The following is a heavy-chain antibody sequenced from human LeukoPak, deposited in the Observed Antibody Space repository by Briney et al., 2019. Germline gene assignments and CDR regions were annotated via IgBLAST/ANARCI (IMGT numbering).Heavy chain of an antibody. V-gene: IGHV3-7*01. Sequence: GESLRLSCAASGFILSNYWMSWVRQAPGKGLEWVANIKQDGSEKYYVDSVKGRFTISRDNAKNSLYLQMNSLRAEDTAVYYCVRGPHYLDYWGQGTLVIVSS. CDR1: GFILSNYW. CDR2: IKQDGSEK. CDR3: VRGPHYLDY. J-gene: IGHJ4*02.